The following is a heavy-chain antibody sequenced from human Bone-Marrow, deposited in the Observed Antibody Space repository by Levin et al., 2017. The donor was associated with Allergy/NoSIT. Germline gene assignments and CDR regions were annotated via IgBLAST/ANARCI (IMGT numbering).Heavy chain of an antibody. CDR1: GFIVSDYD. V-gene: IGHV3-11*01. CDR2: ISKTGRSI. CDR3: ASRSTLIVALAFDI. Sequence: GGSLRLSCVASGFIVSDYDMAWFRQAPGKGLEWLSYISKTGRSIHYADSVKGRFTISTDNAKQAVYLQMNSLRADDTAVYYCASRSTLIVALAFDIWGQGTTVTVSS. D-gene: IGHD2-2*01. J-gene: IGHJ3*02.